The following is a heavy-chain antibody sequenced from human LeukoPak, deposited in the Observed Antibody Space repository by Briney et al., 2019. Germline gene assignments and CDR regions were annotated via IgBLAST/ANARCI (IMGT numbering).Heavy chain of an antibody. J-gene: IGHJ5*02. CDR2: INHSGST. D-gene: IGHD3-16*01. Sequence: SETLSLTXAVYGGSFSGYYWSWIRQPPGMGLEWIGEINHSGSTNYNPSLKSRVTISVDTSKNQFSLKLSSVTAADTAVYYCARGGGYNWFDPWGQGTLVTVSS. CDR3: ARGGGYNWFDP. CDR1: GGSFSGYY. V-gene: IGHV4-34*01.